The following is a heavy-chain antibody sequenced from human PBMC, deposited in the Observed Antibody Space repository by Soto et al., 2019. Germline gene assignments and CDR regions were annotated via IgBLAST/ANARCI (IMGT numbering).Heavy chain of an antibody. CDR1: GGSIRTGTYY. CDR3: ARLKDYYYYMDV. J-gene: IGHJ6*03. V-gene: IGHV4-39*07. Sequence: PSETLSLTCTVSGGSIRTGTYYWDWIRPPPGKGLEWIGNIYYSGSTKYNPSLKSRVTISVDTSKNQFSLKLSSVTAADTAVYYCARLKDYYYYMDVWGKGTTVTVSS. CDR2: IYYSGST.